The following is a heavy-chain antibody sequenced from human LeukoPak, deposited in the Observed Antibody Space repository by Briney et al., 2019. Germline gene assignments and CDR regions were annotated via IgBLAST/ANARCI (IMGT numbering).Heavy chain of an antibody. V-gene: IGHV4-30-2*01. J-gene: IGHJ3*02. CDR1: GGSLSSGGYS. CDR3: ARGAYYYDSSGYFDI. Sequence: SETLSLTCAVSGGSLSSGGYSWSWVRQPPGKGLEWIGYIYHSGSTYYNPSLKSRVTISVDRSKNQFSLKLSSVTAADTAVYYCARGAYYYDSSGYFDIWGQGTMVTVSS. D-gene: IGHD3-22*01. CDR2: IYHSGST.